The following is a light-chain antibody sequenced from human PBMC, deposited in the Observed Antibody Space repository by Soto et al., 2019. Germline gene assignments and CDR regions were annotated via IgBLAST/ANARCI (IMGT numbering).Light chain of an antibody. CDR2: DAS. CDR1: QSVSSC. J-gene: IGKJ2*01. Sequence: EIVLTQSPATLSLSPGERASLSCRASQSVSSCLAWYPQKPGQAPRLLIYDASNRATGRPARFSGSGSGTVFTLTTGGLQPEDFAVYYCQQRSNWPPMYTFGQGTKLEIK. CDR3: QQRSNWPPMYT. V-gene: IGKV3-11*01.